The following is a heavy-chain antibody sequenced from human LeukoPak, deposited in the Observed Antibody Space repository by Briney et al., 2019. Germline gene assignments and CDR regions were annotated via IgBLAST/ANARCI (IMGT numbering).Heavy chain of an antibody. CDR2: IYYSGST. J-gene: IGHJ4*02. CDR3: ARADCSSTRCYGRLTDY. D-gene: IGHD2-2*01. CDR1: GGSISSSSYY. Sequence: SETLSLTCTVSGGSISSSSYYWDWIRQPPGKGLEWIGSIYYSGSTYYNPSLKSRVTMSVDTSKNQFSLKLSSVTAADTAVYYCARADCSSTRCYGRLTDYWSQGTLVTVSS. V-gene: IGHV4-39*07.